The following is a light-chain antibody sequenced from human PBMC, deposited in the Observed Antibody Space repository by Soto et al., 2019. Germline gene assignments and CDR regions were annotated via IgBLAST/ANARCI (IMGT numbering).Light chain of an antibody. Sequence: EIVLTQSPGTLSLSPVELDTLSFMTSQSVTSSYLAWYQQKPGQAPRLLIYGASTRAAGIPDRFSGSGSGTDFTLTISSLEPEDFAVYYCQQYGTSPITFGQGTRLEIK. CDR1: QSVTSSY. CDR3: QQYGTSPIT. V-gene: IGKV3-20*01. J-gene: IGKJ5*01. CDR2: GAS.